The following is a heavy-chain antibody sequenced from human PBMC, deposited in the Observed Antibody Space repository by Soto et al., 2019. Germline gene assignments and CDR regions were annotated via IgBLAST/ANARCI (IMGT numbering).Heavy chain of an antibody. D-gene: IGHD2-8*01. Sequence: EVQLLDSGGGLVQPGGSLTLSCAASGFRFRDYTMSWVRQAPGKVLESISVILSNYNTYYTDSVRGRFTISRDSSNNMLYQQMNSLRAEDTAVYYCARRVNGYFDYWGQGALVTVSS. CDR1: GFRFRDYT. CDR2: ILSNYNT. J-gene: IGHJ4*02. V-gene: IGHV3-23*05. CDR3: ARRVNGYFDY.